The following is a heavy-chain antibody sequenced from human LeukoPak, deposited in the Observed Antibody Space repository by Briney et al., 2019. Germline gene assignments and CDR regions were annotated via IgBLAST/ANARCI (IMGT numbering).Heavy chain of an antibody. Sequence: GGSLRLSCAASGFTFSSYGMHWVRQAPGKGLEWVAVISYDGSNKYYADSVKGRFTISRDNSKNTLYLQMNSLRAEDTAVYYCAKVGLLWFGDEGHYFDYWGQGTLVTVSS. CDR1: GFTFSSYG. J-gene: IGHJ4*02. V-gene: IGHV3-30*18. CDR2: ISYDGSNK. CDR3: AKVGLLWFGDEGHYFDY. D-gene: IGHD3-10*01.